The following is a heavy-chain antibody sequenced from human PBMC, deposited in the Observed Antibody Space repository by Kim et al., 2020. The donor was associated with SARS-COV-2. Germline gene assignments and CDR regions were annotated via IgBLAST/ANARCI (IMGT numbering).Heavy chain of an antibody. Sequence: EGGTTDYAAPGKGRFTISRDDSKNTLYLQMNSLKTEDTAVYYCTTPLGDYWGQGTLVTVSS. CDR2: EGGTT. J-gene: IGHJ4*02. V-gene: IGHV3-15*01. D-gene: IGHD3-16*01. CDR3: TTPLGDY.